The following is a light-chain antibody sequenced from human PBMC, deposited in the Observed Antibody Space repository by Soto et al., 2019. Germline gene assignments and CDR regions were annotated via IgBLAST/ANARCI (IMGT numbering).Light chain of an antibody. CDR3: QQYIGWPRT. CDR2: GAS. CDR1: QSVGTN. J-gene: IGKJ1*01. Sequence: EIVLTQSPAILSVSPGETATLSCRASQSVGTNLAWFQHKPGQAPRLLIYGASTRASGIPASFSDSGSGTDFTLTISSLQSTDFGVYYCQQYIGWPRTFGQGTKVDIK. V-gene: IGKV3-15*01.